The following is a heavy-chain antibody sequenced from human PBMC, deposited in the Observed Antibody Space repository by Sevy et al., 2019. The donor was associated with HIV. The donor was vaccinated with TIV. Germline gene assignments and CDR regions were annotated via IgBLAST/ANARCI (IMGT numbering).Heavy chain of an antibody. Sequence: SETLSLTCTVSGGPLSSYYWTWIRQSPGKGLQWIGYLYDDGGAKYNPSLKSRVTISVDTSKNQFSLELHSLTAADTAVYYCARASRGENNWFDPWGQGTLVTVSS. V-gene: IGHV4-59*01. D-gene: IGHD2-21*01. J-gene: IGHJ5*02. CDR2: LYDDGGA. CDR1: GGPLSSYY. CDR3: ARASRGENNWFDP.